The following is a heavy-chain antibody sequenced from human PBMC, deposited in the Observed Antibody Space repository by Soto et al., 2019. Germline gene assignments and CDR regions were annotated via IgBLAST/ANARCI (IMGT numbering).Heavy chain of an antibody. Sequence: SSVKVSCKSSGYSFISHSITWVRQAPGQGLEWMGRISAYNGNTNYAQKLQGRVTMTTDTSTSTAYMELRSLKSDDTAVYYCARGAVCGGDPGCRDMDCRGKGPKVT. J-gene: IGHJ6*04. CDR2: ISAYNGNT. D-gene: IGHD2-21*02. CDR1: GYSFISHS. V-gene: IGHV1-18*01. CDR3: ARGAVCGGDPGCRDMDC.